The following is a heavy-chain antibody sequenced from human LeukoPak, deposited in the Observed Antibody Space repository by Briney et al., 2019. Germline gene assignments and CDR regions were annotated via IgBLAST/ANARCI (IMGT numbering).Heavy chain of an antibody. Sequence: GGSLRLSCAASGFTFSSYAMSWVRQAPGKGLEWVSAISGSGSTYYADSVKGRFTISRDNSKNTLYLQMNSLRAEDTAVYYCAKTGLGPPIYYYGSGEFQHWGQGTLVTVSS. V-gene: IGHV3-23*01. CDR1: GFTFSSYA. D-gene: IGHD3-10*01. CDR3: AKTGLGPPIYYYGSGEFQH. CDR2: ISGSGST. J-gene: IGHJ1*01.